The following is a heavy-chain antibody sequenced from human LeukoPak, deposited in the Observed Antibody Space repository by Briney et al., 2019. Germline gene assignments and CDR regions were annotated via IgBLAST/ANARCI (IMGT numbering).Heavy chain of an antibody. CDR1: GGTFSSYD. V-gene: IGHV1-69*05. CDR3: ARDPGPLESRAVTTLYIDY. Sequence: SVKVSCKASGGTFSSYDISWVRQAPGQGLEWMGRIIPIFGTANYAQKFQGRVTITTDESTSTAYMELSSLRSEDTAVYYCARDPGPLESRAVTTLYIDYWGQGTLVTVSS. J-gene: IGHJ4*02. CDR2: IIPIFGTA. D-gene: IGHD4-17*01.